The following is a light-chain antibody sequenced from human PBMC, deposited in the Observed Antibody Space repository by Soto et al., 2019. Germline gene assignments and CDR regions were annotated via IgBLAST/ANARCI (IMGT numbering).Light chain of an antibody. CDR2: EGT. J-gene: IGLJ1*01. Sequence: QSALTQPASVSGSPGQSITISCSGTTSDVGGYNLVSWYQQHTAKAPKLLIYEGTQRPSGVSSRFSGSKSGNTASLTISGLQVEDEADYYCCSYASSSSYVFGTGTKVTV. V-gene: IGLV2-23*01. CDR1: TSDVGGYNL. CDR3: CSYASSSSYV.